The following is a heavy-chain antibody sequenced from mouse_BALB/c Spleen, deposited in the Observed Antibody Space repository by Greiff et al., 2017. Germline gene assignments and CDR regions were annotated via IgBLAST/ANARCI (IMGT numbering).Heavy chain of an antibody. V-gene: IGHV1-18*01. Sequence: EVQGVESGPELVKPGASVKIPCKASGYTFTDYNMDWVKQSHGKSLEWIGDINPNNGGTIYNQKFKGKATLTVDKSSSTAYMELRSLTSEDTAVYYCAREGGYYYGSSPAWFAYWGQGTLVTVSA. CDR1: GYTFTDYN. J-gene: IGHJ3*01. CDR3: AREGGYYYGSSPAWFAY. D-gene: IGHD1-1*01. CDR2: INPNNGGT.